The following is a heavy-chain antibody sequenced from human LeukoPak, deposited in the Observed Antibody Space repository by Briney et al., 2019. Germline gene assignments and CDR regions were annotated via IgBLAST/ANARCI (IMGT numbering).Heavy chain of an antibody. CDR1: GFTFDDYA. D-gene: IGHD3-16*01. V-gene: IGHV3-9*01. CDR2: VSWNSGNK. CDR3: AKDIELGGIYGNSPPAFDI. Sequence: PGGSLRLSCVASGFTFDDYAMHWVRQAPGKGLEWVSGVSWNSGNKGYVDSVKGRFTISRDNAKNSLYLQMNSLRLEDTAFYYCAKDIELGGIYGNSPPAFDIWGQGTMVTVSS. J-gene: IGHJ3*02.